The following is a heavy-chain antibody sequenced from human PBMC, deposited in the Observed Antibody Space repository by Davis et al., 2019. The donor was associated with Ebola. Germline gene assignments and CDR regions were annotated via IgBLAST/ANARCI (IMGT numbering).Heavy chain of an antibody. J-gene: IGHJ6*04. Sequence: ASVKVSCKASGYTFTNYYMHWVRQAPGQGLEWMGMINPNDGRTIYAQKFQGRVTVTRDTSTTTVYMDLSSLRSEDTAVYYCAREAIVVVTAIPYYYYGMDVWGKGTTVTVSS. D-gene: IGHD2-21*02. CDR2: INPNDGRT. CDR3: AREAIVVVTAIPYYYYGMDV. V-gene: IGHV1-46*01. CDR1: GYTFTNYY.